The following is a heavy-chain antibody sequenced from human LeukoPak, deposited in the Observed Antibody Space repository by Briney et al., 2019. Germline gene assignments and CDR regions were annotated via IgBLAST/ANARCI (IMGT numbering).Heavy chain of an antibody. Sequence: GESLKISCKGSGYSFTSYWIGWVRQMPGKGLEWMGIIYPGDSDTRYSPSFQGLVTISVDKSTSTTYLQWSSLKASDAAMYYCARRGDVYDTRGYWGQGTLVTVSS. V-gene: IGHV5-51*01. CDR2: IYPGDSDT. J-gene: IGHJ4*02. CDR3: ARRGDVYDTRGY. D-gene: IGHD3-22*01. CDR1: GYSFTSYW.